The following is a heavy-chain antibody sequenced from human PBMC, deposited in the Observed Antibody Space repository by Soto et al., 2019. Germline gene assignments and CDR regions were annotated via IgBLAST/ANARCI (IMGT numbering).Heavy chain of an antibody. CDR1: GGTFSSYA. Sequence: QVQLVESGGGVVQPGSSVKVSCKASGGTFSSYAISWVRQAPGQGLEWMGGIIPIFGTANYAQKFQGRVTITADESTSTAYMELSSLRSEDTAVYYCAREPDSSGYYHDAFDIWGQGTMVTVSS. V-gene: IGHV1-69*01. D-gene: IGHD3-22*01. CDR3: AREPDSSGYYHDAFDI. J-gene: IGHJ3*02. CDR2: IIPIFGTA.